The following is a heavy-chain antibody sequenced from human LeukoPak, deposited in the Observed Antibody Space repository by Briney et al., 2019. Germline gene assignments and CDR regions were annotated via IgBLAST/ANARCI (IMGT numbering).Heavy chain of an antibody. CDR3: ASGGNPTFDY. D-gene: IGHD4-23*01. Sequence: SETLSLTCTVSGGSLSSYYWSWIRQPPGKVLEWIGYIYYSGSTNYNPSLKSRVTISVDTSKNQFSLKLSSVTAADTAVYYCASGGNPTFDYWGQGTLVTVSS. J-gene: IGHJ4*02. CDR1: GGSLSSYY. V-gene: IGHV4-59*01. CDR2: IYYSGST.